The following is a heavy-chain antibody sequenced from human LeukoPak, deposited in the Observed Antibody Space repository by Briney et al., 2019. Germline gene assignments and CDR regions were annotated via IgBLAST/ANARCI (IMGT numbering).Heavy chain of an antibody. CDR1: GLTLSSYG. D-gene: IGHD3-10*01. CDR2: ISHDGSNK. Sequence: PGGSLRLSCAASGLTLSSYGMHWVRQAPGKGLEWVAVISHDGSNKYYADSVKGRFTISRDNAKNTLYLQVDSLSVEDTAVYYCAKLRGYYGSGQQITLDYWGQGTLVTVSS. CDR3: AKLRGYYGSGQQITLDY. J-gene: IGHJ4*02. V-gene: IGHV3-30*18.